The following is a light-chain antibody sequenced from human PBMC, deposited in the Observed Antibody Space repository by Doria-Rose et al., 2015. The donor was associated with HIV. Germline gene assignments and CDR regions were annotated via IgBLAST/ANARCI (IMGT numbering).Light chain of an antibody. CDR3: QQRSNWPPIFT. J-gene: IGKJ3*01. CDR2: DAS. CDR1: QSVSSN. Sequence: PGERATLSCRASQSVSSNLAWYQQKPGQAPRLLIYDASNRATGIPARFSGSGSGTDFTLTISSLEPEDFAVYFCQQRSNWPPIFTFGPGTKVDV. V-gene: IGKV3-11*01.